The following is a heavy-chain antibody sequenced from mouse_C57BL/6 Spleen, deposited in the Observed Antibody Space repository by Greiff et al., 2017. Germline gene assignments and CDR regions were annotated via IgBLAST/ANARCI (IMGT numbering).Heavy chain of an antibody. Sequence: QVQLKESGAELVRPGASVKLSCKASGYTFTDYYINWVKQRPGQGLEWIARIYPGSGNTYYNEKFKGKATLTAEKSSSTAYMQLSSLTSEDSAVYFCANPYYNGSSFYAMDYWGQGTSVTVSS. CDR1: GYTFTDYY. CDR3: ANPYYNGSSFYAMDY. CDR2: IYPGSGNT. J-gene: IGHJ4*01. V-gene: IGHV1-76*01. D-gene: IGHD1-1*01.